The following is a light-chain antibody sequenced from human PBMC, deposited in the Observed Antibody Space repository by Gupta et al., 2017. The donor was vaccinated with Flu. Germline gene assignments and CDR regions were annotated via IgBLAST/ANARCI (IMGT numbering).Light chain of an antibody. CDR3: QQVKSYPLT. J-gene: IGKJ5*01. V-gene: IGKV1-9*01. CDR1: QGISSY. CDR2: AAS. Sequence: DIQLTQSPSFLSASVGDRVTITCRASQGISSYLALYQQKPGKAPKLLIYAASTLQSGVPSRFSGSGSGTEFTLTISSLQPEDFATYYCQQVKSYPLTCGQGTRLEIK.